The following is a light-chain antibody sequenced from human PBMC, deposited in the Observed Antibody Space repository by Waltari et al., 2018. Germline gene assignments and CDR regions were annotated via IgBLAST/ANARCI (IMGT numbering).Light chain of an antibody. J-gene: IGLJ2*01. CDR3: AAWDDSLSGVV. CDR1: TSNIGNNY. V-gene: IGLV1-47*01. CDR2: RNN. Sequence: QSVLTQHPSASGTPGQSIAISFSGSTSNIGNNYVYWYQQFPGTAPKPLIYRNNQRPSGVPDRFSGSKSGPSASLAISGLQSEDEADYYCAAWDDSLSGVVFGGGTKVTVL.